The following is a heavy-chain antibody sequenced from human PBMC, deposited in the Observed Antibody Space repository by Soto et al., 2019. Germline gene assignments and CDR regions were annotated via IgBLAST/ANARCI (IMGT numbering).Heavy chain of an antibody. CDR3: ARDTSGKGYYYHGMDV. V-gene: IGHV4-31*03. CDR1: GGSVSSADYY. J-gene: IGHJ6*02. Sequence: QVQLQESGPGLVKPSQTLSLTCTVSGGSVSSADYYWSWIRQHPGKGLEWIGYIYYSGSTYYNPSLKSRVTISVDTSKNQFSLNLSSVTAEDTAVYYCARDTSGKGYYYHGMDVWGQGITVTVPS. CDR2: IYYSGST. D-gene: IGHD1-1*01.